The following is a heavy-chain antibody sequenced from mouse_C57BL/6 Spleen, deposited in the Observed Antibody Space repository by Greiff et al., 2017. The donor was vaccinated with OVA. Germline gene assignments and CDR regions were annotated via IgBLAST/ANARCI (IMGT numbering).Heavy chain of an antibody. Sequence: QVTLKVSGPGILQSSQTLSLTCSFSGFSLSTSGMGVSWIRQPSGKCLEWLAHIYWDDDKRFNPSLKSRLTLSKDTSRNQVCLKITSVDTADTATDYCARRARVGGYYAMDYWGQGTSVTVSA. CDR1: GFSLSTSGMG. CDR3: ARRARVGGYYAMDY. J-gene: IGHJ4*01. CDR2: IYWDDDK. V-gene: IGHV8-12*01.